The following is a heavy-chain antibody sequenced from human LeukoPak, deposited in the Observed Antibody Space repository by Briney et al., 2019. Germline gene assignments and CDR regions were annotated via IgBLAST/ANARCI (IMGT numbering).Heavy chain of an antibody. CDR2: IRHDESNK. D-gene: IGHD5-12*01. V-gene: IGHV3-30*02. CDR3: AKDHSGYDIHGWFDP. Sequence: GGSLRLSCAASGFTFSSFSSYGMHWVRQTPGTGLEWVAFIRHDESNKYYGDFVKGRFTISRDNSKNTLYLQMNSLRAEDTAVYYCAKDHSGYDIHGWFDPWGQGTLVTVSS. J-gene: IGHJ5*02. CDR1: GFTFSSFSSYG.